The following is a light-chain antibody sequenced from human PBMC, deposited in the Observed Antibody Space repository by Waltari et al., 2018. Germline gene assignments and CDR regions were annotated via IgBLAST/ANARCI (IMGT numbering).Light chain of an antibody. J-gene: IGLJ3*02. V-gene: IGLV4-69*01. Sequence: QLVLTQSPSASASLGASVKLTCTLSSGHSSNVXAXXXQQPEKGPRYLMKVNSDGSHSKGDKIPDRFSGSSSGAKHYLTISSLQSEDEADYYCQTGGHGTWVFGGGTKLTVL. CDR1: SGHSSNV. CDR3: QTGGHGTWV. CDR2: VNSDGSH.